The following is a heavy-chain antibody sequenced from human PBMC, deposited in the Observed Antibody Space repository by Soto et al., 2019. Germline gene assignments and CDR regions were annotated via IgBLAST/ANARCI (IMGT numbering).Heavy chain of an antibody. D-gene: IGHD3-3*01. V-gene: IGHV1-24*01. CDR2: FDPEDGET. J-gene: IGHJ3*02. Sequence: ASVKVSCKVSGYTLTELSMHWVRQAPGKGLEWMGGFDPEDGETIYAQKFQGRVTMTEDTSTDTAYMELSSLRSEDTAVYYCATWSGYYIGTTFIAFDIWGQGTMVTVSS. CDR3: ATWSGYYIGTTFIAFDI. CDR1: GYTLTELS.